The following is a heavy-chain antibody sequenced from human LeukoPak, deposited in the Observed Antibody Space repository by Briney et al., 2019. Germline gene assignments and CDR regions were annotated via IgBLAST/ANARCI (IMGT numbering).Heavy chain of an antibody. V-gene: IGHV3-23*01. J-gene: IGHJ4*02. CDR1: GITLSNYG. CDR2: ISDSGGRT. CDR3: AKRGVVIRVILVGFHKEADYFDS. Sequence: GGSLRLSCAVSGITLSNYGMSWVRQAPGKGLEWVAGISDSGGRTNYADSVKGRFTISRDNPKNTLYLQMNSLRAEDTAVYFCAKRGVVIRVILVGFHKEADYFDSWGQGALVTVSS. D-gene: IGHD3-22*01.